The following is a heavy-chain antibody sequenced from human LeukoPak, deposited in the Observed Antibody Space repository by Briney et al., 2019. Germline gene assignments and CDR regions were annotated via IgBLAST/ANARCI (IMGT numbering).Heavy chain of an antibody. CDR1: GFTFDDYA. Sequence: GGSLRLSCAASGFTFDDYAMHWVRQAPGKGLEWVSLFSGDGGSTYYADSVKGRFTISRDNSKNSLYLQMNSLRTEDTALYYCAKDRGPSIYYYYYGMDVWGQGTTVTVSS. J-gene: IGHJ6*02. CDR2: FSGDGGST. V-gene: IGHV3-43*02. D-gene: IGHD2/OR15-2a*01. CDR3: AKDRGPSIYYYYYGMDV.